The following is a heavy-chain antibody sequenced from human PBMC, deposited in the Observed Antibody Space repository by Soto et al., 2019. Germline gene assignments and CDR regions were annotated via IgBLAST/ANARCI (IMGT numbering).Heavy chain of an antibody. V-gene: IGHV3-30*18. CDR1: GFTFSDYA. Sequence: VQLVESGGGVVQPGRSLRLSCAASGFTFSDYAMHWVRQAPGKGLEWVAVVSHDGRNTHYADSVKGRFTISRDSYKNTVSLDMTSLRAEDTAVYYCAKGGRQWLVTSDFNYWGQGALVTVSS. CDR2: VSHDGRNT. D-gene: IGHD6-19*01. CDR3: AKGGRQWLVTSDFNY. J-gene: IGHJ4*02.